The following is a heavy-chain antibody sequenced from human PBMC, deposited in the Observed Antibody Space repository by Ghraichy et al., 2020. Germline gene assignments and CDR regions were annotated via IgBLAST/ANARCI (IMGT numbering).Heavy chain of an antibody. V-gene: IGHV3-73*01. D-gene: IGHD3-3*01. CDR2: IRSKANSYAT. CDR1: GFTFSGSA. J-gene: IGHJ3*02. Sequence: GGSLRLSCAASGFTFSGSAMHWVRQASGKGLEWVGRIRSKANSYATAYAASVKGRFTISRDDSKNTAYLQMNSLKTEDTAVYYCTSRFIKTYYDFWSGYPDAFDIWGQGTMVTVSS. CDR3: TSRFIKTYYDFWSGYPDAFDI.